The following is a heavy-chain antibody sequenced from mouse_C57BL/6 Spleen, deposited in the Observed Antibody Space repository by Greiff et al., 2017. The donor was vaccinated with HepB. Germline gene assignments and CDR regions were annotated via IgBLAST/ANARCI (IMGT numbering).Heavy chain of an antibody. CDR1: GYTFTSYW. CDR2: IHPNSGST. CDR3: ARETVVRNYGFAY. J-gene: IGHJ3*01. Sequence: QVQLQQPGAELVKPGASVKLSCKASGYTFTSYWMHWVKQRPGQGLEWIGMIHPNSGSTNYNEKFKSKATLTVDKSSSTAYMQLSSLTSEDSAVYYCARETVVRNYGFAYWGQGTLVTVSA. D-gene: IGHD2-1*01. V-gene: IGHV1-64*01.